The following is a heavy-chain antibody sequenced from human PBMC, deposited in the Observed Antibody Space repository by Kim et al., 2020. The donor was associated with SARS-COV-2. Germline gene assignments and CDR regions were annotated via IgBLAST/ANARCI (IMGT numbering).Heavy chain of an antibody. D-gene: IGHD4-17*01. Sequence: ASVNVSCKASGYTFTDYYIHWVRQGPGQGLEWMGWMNPHTGGAQYAQKFQGRVTMTRDTSISTAYMELNWLKSDDTAVYYCMSFGSTVVTHYYMDSWGQGTLVTVSS. CDR1: GYTFTDYY. J-gene: IGHJ5*01. CDR3: MSFGSTVVTHYYMDS. CDR2: MNPHTGGA. V-gene: IGHV1-2*02.